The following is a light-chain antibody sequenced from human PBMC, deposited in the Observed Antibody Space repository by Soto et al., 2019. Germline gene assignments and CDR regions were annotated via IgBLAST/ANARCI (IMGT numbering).Light chain of an antibody. CDR1: QSVSSN. V-gene: IGKV3-15*01. CDR3: QQYNSYSIT. Sequence: EIVMTQSPATLSVSPGEGVTLSCRASQSVSSNLAWYQQRPGQAPRLLIYGASTRATGIPDRFSGSGSGKELTPPNSSLQSEDFATYYCQQYNSYSITFGQGTRLEIK. CDR2: GAS. J-gene: IGKJ5*01.